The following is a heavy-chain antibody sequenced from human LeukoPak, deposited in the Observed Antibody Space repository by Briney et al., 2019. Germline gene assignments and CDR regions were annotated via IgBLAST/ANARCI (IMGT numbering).Heavy chain of an antibody. CDR3: ARVGYSDFWSGSHTPGDWFDP. J-gene: IGHJ5*02. D-gene: IGHD3-3*01. CDR2: INTNTGNP. Sequence: ASVKVSCKASGYTFTSYAMNWVRQAPGQGLEWMGWINTNTGNPTYAQGFTGRFVFSLDTSVSTAYLQISSLKAEDTAVYYCARVGYSDFWSGSHTPGDWFDPWGQGTLVTVSS. V-gene: IGHV7-4-1*02. CDR1: GYTFTSYA.